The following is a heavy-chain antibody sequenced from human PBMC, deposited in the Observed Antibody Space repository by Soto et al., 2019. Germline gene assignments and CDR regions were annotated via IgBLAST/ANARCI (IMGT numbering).Heavy chain of an antibody. CDR2: ISAYNGKT. CDR3: ADSGSSGYDPNWFDP. J-gene: IGHJ5*02. V-gene: IGHV1-18*01. CDR1: GYTFTSYG. D-gene: IGHD6-25*01. Sequence: ASVKVSCKASGYTFTSYGISWVRQAPGQGLEWMGWISAYNGKTNYAQKFQGRVTITADKSTSTAYMELSSLRSEDTAVYYCADSGSSGYDPNWFDPWG.